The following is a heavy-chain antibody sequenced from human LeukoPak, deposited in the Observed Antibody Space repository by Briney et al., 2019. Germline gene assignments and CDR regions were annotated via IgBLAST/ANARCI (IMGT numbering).Heavy chain of an antibody. CDR1: GGSFSGYY. Sequence: PSETLSLTCAVYGGSFSGYYWSWIRQPPGKGLEWIGEINHSGSTNYNPSLKSRVTISVDTSKNQFSLKLSSVTAADTAVYYCASDSCSGGSCYRWFDPWGQGTLVTVSS. CDR2: INHSGST. V-gene: IGHV4-34*01. CDR3: ASDSCSGGSCYRWFDP. D-gene: IGHD2-15*01. J-gene: IGHJ5*02.